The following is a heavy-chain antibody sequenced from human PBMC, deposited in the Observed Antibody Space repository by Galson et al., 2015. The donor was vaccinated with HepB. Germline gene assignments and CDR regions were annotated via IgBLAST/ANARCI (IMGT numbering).Heavy chain of an antibody. Sequence: SLRLSCAASGFTFSSYGMHWVRQAPGKGLEWVAVIWYDGSNKYYADSVKGRFTISRDNSKNTLYLQMNSLKTEDTAVYYCSTDLYDFWSGYSFSEYFQHWGQGTLVTVSS. CDR3: STDLYDFWSGYSFSEYFQH. CDR2: IWYDGSNK. V-gene: IGHV3-33*01. D-gene: IGHD3-3*01. CDR1: GFTFSSYG. J-gene: IGHJ1*01.